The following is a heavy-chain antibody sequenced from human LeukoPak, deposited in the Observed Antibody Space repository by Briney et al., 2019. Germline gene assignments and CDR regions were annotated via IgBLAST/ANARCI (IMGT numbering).Heavy chain of an antibody. D-gene: IGHD3-10*01. CDR3: ARTDYYGSGTSFDP. J-gene: IGHJ5*02. CDR2: IYPGDSDT. V-gene: IGHV5-51*01. Sequence: GESLKISCKISGYRLTNNWIGWVRQVPGKGLEWMGIIYPGDSDTRYSPSFQGQVTISADKSISTAYLQWSSLKASDTAMYSCARTDYYGSGTSFDPWGQGTLVTVSS. CDR1: GYRLTNNW.